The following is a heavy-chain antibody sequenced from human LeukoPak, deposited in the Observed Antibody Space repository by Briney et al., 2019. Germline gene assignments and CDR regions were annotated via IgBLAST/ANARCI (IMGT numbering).Heavy chain of an antibody. CDR2: INPSGGST. CDR3: AREELSYRYYHYGMDV. V-gene: IGHV1-46*01. D-gene: IGHD1-7*01. Sequence: ASVKVSCKASGYTFTSYYMHWVRQAPGQGLEWMGIINPSGGSTSYAQKFQGRVTMTRDTSTSTVYMELSSLRSEDTAVYYCAREELSYRYYHYGMDVWGQGTTVTVSS. J-gene: IGHJ6*02. CDR1: GYTFTSYY.